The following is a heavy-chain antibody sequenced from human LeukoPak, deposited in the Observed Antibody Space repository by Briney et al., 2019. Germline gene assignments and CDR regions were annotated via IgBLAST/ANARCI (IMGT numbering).Heavy chain of an antibody. CDR3: GYYYGSGSLHFDY. J-gene: IGHJ4*02. CDR2: IYYSGST. CDR1: GGSISGYY. D-gene: IGHD3-10*01. Sequence: SETLSLTCTVSGGSISGYYWSWIRQPPGKGLEWIGYIYYSGSTNYNPSLKSRVTISVDTSKSQFFLKLSSVTAADTAVYYCGYYYGSGSLHFDYWGQGTLVTVSS. V-gene: IGHV4-59*01.